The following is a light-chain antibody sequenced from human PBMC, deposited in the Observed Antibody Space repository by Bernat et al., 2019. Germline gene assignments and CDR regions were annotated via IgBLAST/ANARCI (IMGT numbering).Light chain of an antibody. J-gene: IGKJ4*01. CDR2: DAS. CDR3: QQRSNWPLT. V-gene: IGKV3-11*01. CDR1: QSVSSY. Sequence: EIVLTQSPATLSLSLGERATLSCRASQSVSSYLAWYQQKPGQAPRPLIYDASNRATGIPARFSGSGSGTDFTLTISSLEPEDFAVYYCQQRSNWPLTFGGGTKVEIK.